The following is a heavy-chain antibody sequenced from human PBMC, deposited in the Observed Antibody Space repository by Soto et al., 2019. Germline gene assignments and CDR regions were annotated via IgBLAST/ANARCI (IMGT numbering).Heavy chain of an antibody. CDR2: ISGSGGST. V-gene: IGHV3-23*01. CDR3: ARFKPSAGFGDYYYYYGMDV. D-gene: IGHD3-10*01. CDR1: GFTFSSYA. J-gene: IGHJ6*02. Sequence: PGGSLRLSCAASGFTFSSYAMSWVRQAPGKGLEWVSAISGSGGSTYYADSVKGRFTISRDNSKNTLYLQMNSLRAEDTAVYYCARFKPSAGFGDYYYYYGMDVWGQGTTVTVSS.